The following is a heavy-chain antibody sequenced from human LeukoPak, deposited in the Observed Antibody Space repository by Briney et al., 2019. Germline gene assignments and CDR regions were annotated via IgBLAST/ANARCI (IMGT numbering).Heavy chain of an antibody. V-gene: IGHV3-7*01. CDR3: ARGYCSSTSCYLRDVLIDY. J-gene: IGHJ4*02. Sequence: PGGSLRLSCAASGFSFRDYWMSWDRQAPGKGLEWVADITPDGSGKTYVDSVKGRFTISRDNAKNSLYLQMNSLRAEDTAVYYCARGYCSSTSCYLRDVLIDYWGQGTLVTVSS. D-gene: IGHD2-2*01. CDR1: GFSFRDYW. CDR2: ITPDGSGK.